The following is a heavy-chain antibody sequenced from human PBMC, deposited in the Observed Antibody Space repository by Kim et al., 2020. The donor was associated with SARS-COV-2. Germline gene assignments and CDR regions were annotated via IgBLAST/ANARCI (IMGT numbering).Heavy chain of an antibody. Sequence: GGSLRLSCAASGFTVSSNYMSWVRQAPGKGLEWVSVIYSGGSTYYADSVKGRFTISRDNSKNTLYLQMNSLRAEDTAVYYCARLGAAANTPPDVNWFDPWGQGTLVTVSS. J-gene: IGHJ5*02. CDR1: GFTVSSNY. V-gene: IGHV3-53*01. CDR2: IYSGGST. CDR3: ARLGAAANTPPDVNWFDP. D-gene: IGHD6-13*01.